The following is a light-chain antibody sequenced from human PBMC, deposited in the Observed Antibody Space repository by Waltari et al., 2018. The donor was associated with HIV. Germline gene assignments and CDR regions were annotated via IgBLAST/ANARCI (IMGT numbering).Light chain of an antibody. CDR2: SVS. Sequence: QSALPQPASVSGSLGQSITISCTGTRGDIGDYNYVPWYQQHPGEVPKVLIFSVSNRPSGVSSRFSGSKAGNTASLTLSGLQAEDEADYYCSSYTSNNTWVFGGGTKLTVL. CDR3: SSYTSNNTWV. J-gene: IGLJ3*02. CDR1: RGDIGDYNY. V-gene: IGLV2-14*03.